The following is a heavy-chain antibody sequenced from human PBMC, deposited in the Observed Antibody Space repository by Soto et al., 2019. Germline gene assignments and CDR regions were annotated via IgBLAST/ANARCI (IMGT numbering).Heavy chain of an antibody. V-gene: IGHV1-69*06. CDR2: IIPIFGTA. J-gene: IGHJ6*02. D-gene: IGHD3-3*01. CDR1: GGTFSSYA. Sequence: QVQLVQSGAEVKKPGSSVKVSCKASGGTFSSYAISWVRQAPGQGREWMGGIIPIFGTANYAQKFQGRVTITADKSTSTAYMELSSLRSEDTAVYYCASPTREWLPPARDYYYGMDVWGQGTTVTVSS. CDR3: ASPTREWLPPARDYYYGMDV.